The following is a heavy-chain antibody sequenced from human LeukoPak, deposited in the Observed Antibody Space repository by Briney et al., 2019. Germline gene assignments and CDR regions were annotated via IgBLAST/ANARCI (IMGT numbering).Heavy chain of an antibody. Sequence: EASVKVSCKASGYTFTSYGISWVRQAPGQGLEWMGWISAYNGNTNYAQKLQGRVTMTTDTSTSTAYMELRSLRSDDTAVYYCARDEVLGYCSGGSCPSTFDYWGQGTLVTVSS. CDR3: ARDEVLGYCSGGSCPSTFDY. CDR2: ISAYNGNT. V-gene: IGHV1-18*01. D-gene: IGHD2-15*01. CDR1: GYTFTSYG. J-gene: IGHJ4*02.